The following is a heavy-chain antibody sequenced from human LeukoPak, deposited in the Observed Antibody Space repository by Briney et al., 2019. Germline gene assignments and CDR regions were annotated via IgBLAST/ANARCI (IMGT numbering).Heavy chain of an antibody. CDR3: VKDQGECPGSRCYLRFLEY. J-gene: IGHJ4*02. CDR2: VRYDQSAT. D-gene: IGHD3-3*01. CDR1: GFHLSIYG. V-gene: IGHV3-30*02. Sequence: PGGSLRLSCAASGFHLSIYGRHWVRQAPGKGLEWVTFVRYDQSATVYADSVQGRFAISRDNSKNTVYLQMNSLRVEDTALYFCVKDQGECPGSRCYLRFLEYWGQGTLVIVSS.